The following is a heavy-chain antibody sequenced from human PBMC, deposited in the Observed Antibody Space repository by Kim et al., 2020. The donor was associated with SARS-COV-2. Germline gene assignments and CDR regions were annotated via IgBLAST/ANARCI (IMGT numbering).Heavy chain of an antibody. J-gene: IGHJ4*02. Sequence: GGSLRLSCAASGFTVSSNYMSWVRQAPGKGLEWVSVIYSGGSTYYADSVKGRFTISRDNSKNTLYLQMNSLRAEDTAVYYCARTEGGAGTRFFDYWGQGTLVTVSS. CDR1: GFTVSSNY. CDR3: ARTEGGAGTRFFDY. CDR2: IYSGGST. V-gene: IGHV3-53*01. D-gene: IGHD6-19*01.